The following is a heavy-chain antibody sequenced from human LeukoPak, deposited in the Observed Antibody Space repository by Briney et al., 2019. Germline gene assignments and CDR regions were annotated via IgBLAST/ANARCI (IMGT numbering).Heavy chain of an antibody. CDR1: GGSISSYY. J-gene: IGHJ3*02. D-gene: IGHD3-22*01. CDR2: IYYSGST. V-gene: IGHV4-59*01. Sequence: SETLSLTCTVSGGSISSYYWSWIRQPPGKGLEWIGYIYYSGSTNYNPSLKSRVTISVDTSKNQFSLKLSSVTAADTAVYYCAKIYDSSGYSDAFDIWGEGTMVTVS. CDR3: AKIYDSSGYSDAFDI.